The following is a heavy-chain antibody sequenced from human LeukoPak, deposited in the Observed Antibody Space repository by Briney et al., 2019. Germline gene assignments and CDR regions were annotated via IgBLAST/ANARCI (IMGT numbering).Heavy chain of an antibody. CDR1: GFTFSSYS. D-gene: IGHD3-10*01. V-gene: IGHV3-48*01. J-gene: IGHJ5*02. CDR3: ARDGWFGDYNWFDP. CDR2: SSSASNTI. Sequence: ESLRLSCAASGFTFSSYSMNWVRQAPGKGLEWVSYSSSASNTIYYADSVKGRFTIARDNAKNSLYLQMNSLRAEDTAMYYCARDGWFGDYNWFDPWGQGTLVTVSS.